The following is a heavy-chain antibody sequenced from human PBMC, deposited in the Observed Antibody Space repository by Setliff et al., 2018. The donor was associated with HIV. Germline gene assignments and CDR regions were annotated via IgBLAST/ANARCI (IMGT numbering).Heavy chain of an antibody. Sequence: LSLTCSVSGGSISTTNYYWGWVRQPPGKGLEWIGIIYYRGSAYYDLSLKSRVTLSVDTSKNSFSLKVNSVTAADTAMYFCATTVDIVTTDDFWGQGILVTVSS. J-gene: IGHJ4*02. CDR1: GGSISTTNYY. D-gene: IGHD5-12*01. CDR2: IYYRGSA. V-gene: IGHV4-39*02. CDR3: ATTVDIVTTDDF.